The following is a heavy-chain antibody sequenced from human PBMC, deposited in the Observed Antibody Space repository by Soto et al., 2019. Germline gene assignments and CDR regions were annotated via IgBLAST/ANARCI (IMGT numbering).Heavy chain of an antibody. CDR3: AGLCSGGSCYYYYGMDV. Sequence: SVKVSCKASGGTFSSYAISWVRQAPGQGLEWMEGIIPIFGTANYAQKFQGRVTITADKSTSTAYMELSSLRSEDTAVYYCAGLCSGGSCYYYYGMDVWGQGTTVTV. D-gene: IGHD2-15*01. V-gene: IGHV1-69*06. CDR2: IIPIFGTA. CDR1: GGTFSSYA. J-gene: IGHJ6*02.